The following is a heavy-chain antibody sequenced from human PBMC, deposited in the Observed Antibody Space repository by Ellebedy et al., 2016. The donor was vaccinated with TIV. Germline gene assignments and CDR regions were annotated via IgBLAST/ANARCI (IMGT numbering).Heavy chain of an antibody. CDR2: IYSSGII. Sequence: GESLKISCAVSGFTVSGNYMSSVRQAPGKGLEWVSLIYSSGIIYYPDSVKGRFTISRDNSKNTVSLQMNSLRAEDTAVYYCSRVDLGLAFHYWGRGTLVTVSS. CDR1: GFTVSGNY. D-gene: IGHD3/OR15-3a*01. CDR3: SRVDLGLAFHY. V-gene: IGHV3-53*01. J-gene: IGHJ4*02.